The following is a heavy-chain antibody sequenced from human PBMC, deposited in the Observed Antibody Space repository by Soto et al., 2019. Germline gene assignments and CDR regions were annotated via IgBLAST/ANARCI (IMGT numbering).Heavy chain of an antibody. D-gene: IGHD1-20*01. J-gene: IGHJ6*02. CDR1: AFNFSNYW. CDR2: IKEGGSEK. Sequence: QPGGSLRLSCAASAFNFSNYWMTWVRQAPGQGLEWVANIKEGGSEKYYVDSVKGRFTISRDNAKNSLYLQMNSLRAEDTAVYYCATYALITGTAPSYYYAMDVWGQGTTVTVSS. V-gene: IGHV3-7*01. CDR3: ATYALITGTAPSYYYAMDV.